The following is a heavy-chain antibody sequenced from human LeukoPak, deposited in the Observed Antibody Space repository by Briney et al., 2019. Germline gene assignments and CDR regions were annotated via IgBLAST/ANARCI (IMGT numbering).Heavy chain of an antibody. V-gene: IGHV3-33*03. D-gene: IGHD2-15*01. CDR1: GFTFHDFA. J-gene: IGHJ4*02. CDR2: IWYDGSKK. Sequence: GGSLRLSCAASGFTFHDFAMHWVRQAPGKGPEWVAVIWYDGSKKYYIDFAEGRFTISRDNSKNSLYLQMNSLRAEDTAVYYCATDIVVVVAATPCDYWGQGTLVTVSS. CDR3: ATDIVVVVAATPCDY.